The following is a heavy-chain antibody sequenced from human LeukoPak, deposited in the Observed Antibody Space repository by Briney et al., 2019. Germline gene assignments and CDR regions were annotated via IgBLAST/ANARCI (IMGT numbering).Heavy chain of an antibody. CDR2: IYTSGST. V-gene: IGHV4-4*07. CDR3: ARDLSPVGATHNWFDP. J-gene: IGHJ5*02. D-gene: IGHD1-26*01. CDR1: GGSISSYY. Sequence: SETLSLTCTVSGGSISSYYWSWIRQPAGKGLEWIGRIYTSGSTNYNPSLKSRVTMSVDTSKNQFSLKLSSVTAADTAVYYCARDLSPVGATHNWFDPWGQGTLVTVPS.